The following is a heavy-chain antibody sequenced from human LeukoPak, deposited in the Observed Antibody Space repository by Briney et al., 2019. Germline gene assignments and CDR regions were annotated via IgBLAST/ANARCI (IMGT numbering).Heavy chain of an antibody. CDR2: ISSSINST. V-gene: IGHV3-11*05. Sequence: GGALRLSCAASGVTLSDYYMSWGRQAPRRGVGWVSYISSSINSTNYVDAVKARFTISRDNTKNSLYLQMNRLSAEDTAVYYCARVKSRTDRDDFGHNRDYWGQGTLVTVSS. CDR3: ARVKSRTDRDDFGHNRDY. CDR1: GVTLSDYY. D-gene: IGHD4-17*01. J-gene: IGHJ4*02.